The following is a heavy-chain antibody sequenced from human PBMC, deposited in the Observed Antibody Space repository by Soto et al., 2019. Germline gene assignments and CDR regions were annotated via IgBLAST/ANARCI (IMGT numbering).Heavy chain of an antibody. CDR1: GGSISSYY. CDR2: IYYSGST. D-gene: IGHD3-16*02. CDR3: ARGRGTFGGVIGHDY. J-gene: IGHJ4*02. Sequence: SETLSLTCTVSGGSISSYYWSWIRQPPGKGLEWIGYIYYSGSTNYNPSLKSRVTISVDTSKNQFSLKLSSVTAADTAVYYCARGRGTFGGVIGHDYWGQGTLVTVSS. V-gene: IGHV4-59*01.